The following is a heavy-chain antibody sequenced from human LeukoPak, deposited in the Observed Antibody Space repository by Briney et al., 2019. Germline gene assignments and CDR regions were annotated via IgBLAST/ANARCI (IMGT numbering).Heavy chain of an antibody. J-gene: IGHJ4*02. CDR1: DGSISTYY. CDR2: IYHSGST. V-gene: IGHV4-59*01. CDR3: ARGSPGDHGGCYCDL. D-gene: IGHD4-17*01. Sequence: SETLSLPCTVSDGSISTYYWSWIRRPPGKGLEWIGYIYHSGSTNYSPSLKSRVTISLDTSKNHFSLNLSSMTAADTAVYYCARGSPGDHGGCYCDLWRQGTLVTVSS.